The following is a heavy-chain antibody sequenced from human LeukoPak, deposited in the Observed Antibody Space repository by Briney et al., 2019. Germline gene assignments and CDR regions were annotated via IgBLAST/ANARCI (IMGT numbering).Heavy chain of an antibody. CDR3: ARGGGCSSTSCYTFRMAYYYGMDV. CDR1: GFTVSSNY. D-gene: IGHD2-2*02. Sequence: GGSLRLSCAASGFTVSSNYMSWVRQAPGKGLEWVSVIYSGGSTYYADSVKGRFTISRDNSKNTLYLQMNSLRAEDTALYHCARGGGCSSTSCYTFRMAYYYGMDVWGQGTTVTVSS. CDR2: IYSGGST. V-gene: IGHV3-66*01. J-gene: IGHJ6*02.